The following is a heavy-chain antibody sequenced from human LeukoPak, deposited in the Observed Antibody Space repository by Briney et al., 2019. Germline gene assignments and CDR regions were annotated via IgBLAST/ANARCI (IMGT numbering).Heavy chain of an antibody. CDR2: ISSSGSTI. CDR3: ARGNDYGDYGYDAFDI. CDR1: GFTFSSYE. V-gene: IGHV3-48*03. Sequence: GGSLRFSCAASGFTFSSYEMNWVRQAPGKGLEWVSYISSSGSTIYYADSVKGRSTISRDNAKNSLYLQMNSLRAEDTAVYYCARGNDYGDYGYDAFDIWGQGTMVTVSS. D-gene: IGHD4-17*01. J-gene: IGHJ3*02.